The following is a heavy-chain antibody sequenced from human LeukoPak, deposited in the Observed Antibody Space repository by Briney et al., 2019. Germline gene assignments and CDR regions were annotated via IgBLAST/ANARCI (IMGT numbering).Heavy chain of an antibody. D-gene: IGHD6-13*01. CDR3: ARAWRSSSWYYDY. V-gene: IGHV4-59*11. CDR2: IYYSGST. CDR1: GGSISSHY. Sequence: SETLSLTCTVSGGSISSHYWSWIRQPPGKGLEWIGYIYYSGSTNYNPSLKSRVTISVDTSKNQFSLKLSSVTAADTAVCYCARAWRSSSWYYDYWGQGTLVTVSS. J-gene: IGHJ4*02.